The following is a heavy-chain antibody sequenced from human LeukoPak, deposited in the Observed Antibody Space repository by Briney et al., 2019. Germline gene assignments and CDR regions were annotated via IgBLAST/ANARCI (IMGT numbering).Heavy chain of an antibody. CDR2: IIPIFGTA. D-gene: IGHD3-10*01. J-gene: IGHJ5*02. CDR3: ASPRYGSGSAAHWFDP. CDR1: GGTFSSYA. V-gene: IGHV1-69*05. Sequence: SVKVSCKASGGTFSSYAISWVRRAPGQGLEWMGGIIPIFGTANYAQKFQGRVTITTDESTSTAYMELSSLGSEDTAVYYCASPRYGSGSAAHWFDPWGQGTLVTVSS.